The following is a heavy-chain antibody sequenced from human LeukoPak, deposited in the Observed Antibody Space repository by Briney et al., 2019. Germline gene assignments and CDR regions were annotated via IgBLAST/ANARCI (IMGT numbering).Heavy chain of an antibody. CDR1: GGSFSSYY. D-gene: IGHD2-15*01. J-gene: IGHJ4*02. CDR3: ARDCSGGSCWASLDY. CDR2: IYYSGST. V-gene: IGHV4-39*07. Sequence: SETLSLTCAVYGGSFSSYYWGWIRQPPGKGLEWIGSIYYSGSTYCNPSLKSRVTISVDTSKNQFSLKLSSVTAADTAVYYCARDCSGGSCWASLDYWGQGTLVTVSS.